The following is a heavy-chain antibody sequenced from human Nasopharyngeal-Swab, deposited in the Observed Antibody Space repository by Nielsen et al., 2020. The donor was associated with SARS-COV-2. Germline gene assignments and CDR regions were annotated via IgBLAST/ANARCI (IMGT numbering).Heavy chain of an antibody. CDR1: GYTFTSYD. D-gene: IGHD5-24*01. CDR2: IIPLFGTA. V-gene: IGHV1-69*06. J-gene: IGHJ4*02. CDR3: ARASQEMATTHYFDY. Sequence: SVKVSCKASGYTFTSYDISWVRQAPGQGLEWMGGIIPLFGTANYAQKFQGRVTITADKSTSTAYMELSSLRSEDTAVYYCARASQEMATTHYFDYWGQGTLVTVSS.